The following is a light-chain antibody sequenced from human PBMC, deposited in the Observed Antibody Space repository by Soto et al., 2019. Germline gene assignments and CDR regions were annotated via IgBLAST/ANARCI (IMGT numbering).Light chain of an antibody. V-gene: IGLV2-14*01. CDR2: DVS. CDR3: SSYTSSSFPYV. Sequence: QSVLTQPASVSGSPGQWITISCTGTSSDVGGYNYVSWYQQHPGKAPKLMIYDVSNRPSGVSNRFSGSKSGNTASLTISGLQAEDEADYYCSSYTSSSFPYVFGTGTRSPS. CDR1: SSDVGGYNY. J-gene: IGLJ1*01.